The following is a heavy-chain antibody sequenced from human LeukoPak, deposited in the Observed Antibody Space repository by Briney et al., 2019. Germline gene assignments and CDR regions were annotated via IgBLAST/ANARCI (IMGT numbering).Heavy chain of an antibody. CDR2: IYYSGST. D-gene: IGHD5-18*01. Sequence: SETLSLTCTVSGGSISSGGYYWSWIRQHPGKGLEWIGYIYYSGSTYYNPSLKSRVTISVDTSKNQFSLKLSSVTAADTAVYYCARHYTAMYNWFDPWGQGTLVTVSS. CDR1: GGSISSGGYY. J-gene: IGHJ5*02. CDR3: ARHYTAMYNWFDP. V-gene: IGHV4-31*03.